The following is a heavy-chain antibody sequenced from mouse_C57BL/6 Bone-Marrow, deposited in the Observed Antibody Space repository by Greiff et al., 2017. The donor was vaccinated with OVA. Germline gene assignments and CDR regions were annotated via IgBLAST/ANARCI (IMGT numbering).Heavy chain of an antibody. CDR3: ARPRYDRVLFDY. CDR2: IDPSDSYT. CDR1: GYTFTSYW. Sequence: VQLQQSGAELVMPGASVKLSCKASGYTFTSYWMHWVKQRPGQGLEWIGEIDPSDSYTNYNQKFKGKSTLTVDKSSSTAYMQLSSLTSEDSAVYYCARPRYDRVLFDYWGQGTTLTVSS. D-gene: IGHD2-14*01. J-gene: IGHJ2*01. V-gene: IGHV1-69*01.